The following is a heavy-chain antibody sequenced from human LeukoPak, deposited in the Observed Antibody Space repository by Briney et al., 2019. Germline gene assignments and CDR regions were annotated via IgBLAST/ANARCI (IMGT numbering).Heavy chain of an antibody. CDR2: IYPGDSDT. CDR3: ARGFYYYDSSGHVSYFQH. J-gene: IGHJ1*01. Sequence: GESLKISCKGSGYSFTSYWIGWVRQMPGKGLEWMGIIYPGDSDTRYSPSFQGQVTISADKSTSTAYLQWSSLKASDTAMYYCARGFYYYDSSGHVSYFQHWGQGTLVTVSS. CDR1: GYSFTSYW. V-gene: IGHV5-51*01. D-gene: IGHD3-22*01.